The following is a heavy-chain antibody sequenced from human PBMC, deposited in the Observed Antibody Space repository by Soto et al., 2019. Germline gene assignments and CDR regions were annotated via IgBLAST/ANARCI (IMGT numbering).Heavy chain of an antibody. CDR3: TRLNSETTVTTSYDYYGMDV. J-gene: IGHJ6*02. D-gene: IGHD4-17*01. CDR1: GFTFSGSA. Sequence: LRLSCAASGFTFSGSALHWVRQASGKGLEWVGRIRSIPDSDATAYAASVKGRFTISRDDSKDTAYLQMNSLKTEDTAVYYCTRLNSETTVTTSYDYYGMDVWGQGTTVTVSS. V-gene: IGHV3-73*01. CDR2: IRSIPDSDAT.